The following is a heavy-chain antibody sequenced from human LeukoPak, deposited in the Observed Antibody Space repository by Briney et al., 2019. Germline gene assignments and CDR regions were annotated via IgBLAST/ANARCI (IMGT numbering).Heavy chain of an antibody. V-gene: IGHV3-33*01. Sequence: QPGGSLRLSCAASGFTFSSYGMHWVRQAPGKGLEWVAVIWYDGSNKYYADSVKGRFTISRDNSKNTLYLQMNSLRAEDTAVYYCARDRGGRGMITFLIDYWGQGTLVTVSS. CDR2: IWYDGSNK. J-gene: IGHJ4*02. CDR1: GFTFSSYG. CDR3: ARDRGGRGMITFLIDY. D-gene: IGHD3-16*01.